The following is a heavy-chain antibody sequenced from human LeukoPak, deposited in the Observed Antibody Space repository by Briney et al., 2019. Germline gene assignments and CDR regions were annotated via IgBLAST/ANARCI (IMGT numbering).Heavy chain of an antibody. J-gene: IGHJ3*02. V-gene: IGHV3-21*01. D-gene: IGHD3-3*01. CDR2: ISSGSSYI. Sequence: GGSLRLSCAAFGFTFSSYTMNWVRQAPGKGLEWVSSISSGSSYIYYADSVKGRFTISRDNAKNTLYLQMNSLRAEDTAVYYCARDLRYDFWSGYYLTAFDIWGQGAMVTVSS. CDR3: ARDLRYDFWSGYYLTAFDI. CDR1: GFTFSSYT.